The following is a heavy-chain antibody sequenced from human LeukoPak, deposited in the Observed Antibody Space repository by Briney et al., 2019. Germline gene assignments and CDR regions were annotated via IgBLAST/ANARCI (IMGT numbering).Heavy chain of an antibody. CDR3: ARAPAVAGTIAEYFQH. J-gene: IGHJ1*01. CDR2: IKQDGSEK. CDR1: GFTFSSYW. Sequence: TGGSLRLSCAASGFTFSSYWMSWVRQAPGKGLEWVANIKQDGSEKYYVDSVKGRFTISRDNAKNSLYLQMNSLRAEDTAVYYCARAPAVAGTIAEYFQHGGQGTLVTVSS. V-gene: IGHV3-7*01. D-gene: IGHD6-19*01.